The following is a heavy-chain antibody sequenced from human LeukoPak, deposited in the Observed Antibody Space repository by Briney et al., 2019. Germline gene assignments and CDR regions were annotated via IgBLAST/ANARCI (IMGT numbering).Heavy chain of an antibody. D-gene: IGHD4-23*01. J-gene: IGHJ3*02. CDR2: IYYSGST. CDR1: GGSISSYY. CDR3: ARRTTVVTRYAFDI. V-gene: IGHV4-59*08. Sequence: SETLSLTCTVSGGSISSYYWSLIRQPPGKGLEWIGYIYYSGSTNYNPSLKSQVTISVDTSKNQFSLKLSSVTAADTAVYYCARRTTVVTRYAFDIWGQGTMVTVSS.